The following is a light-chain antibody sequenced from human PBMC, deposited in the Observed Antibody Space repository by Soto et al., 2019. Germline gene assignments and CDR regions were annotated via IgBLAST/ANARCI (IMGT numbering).Light chain of an antibody. V-gene: IGKV1-39*01. CDR1: QRIGTY. CDR2: HVS. J-gene: IGKJ2*01. Sequence: DIPLTQSPSSLSASVGDRVTVSCRASQRIGTYLNWYQQKPGRAPTLLIYHVSTLQPGVPSRFSGSGSGTDFTLSISGLQPDDFATYFCQQSSTTVYTFGQGTKLEIK. CDR3: QQSSTTVYT.